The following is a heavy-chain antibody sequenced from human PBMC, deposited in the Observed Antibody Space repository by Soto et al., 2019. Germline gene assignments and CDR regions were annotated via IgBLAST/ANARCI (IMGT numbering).Heavy chain of an antibody. CDR3: ARSSLSYGSSSDY. Sequence: SLRLSCAASGFTFSSYSMNWVRQAPGKGLEWVSSISSSSSYIYYADSVKGRFTISRDNAKNSLYLQMNSLRAEDTAVYYCARSSLSYGSSSDYWGQGTLVTVSS. CDR2: ISSSSSYI. V-gene: IGHV3-21*01. J-gene: IGHJ4*02. D-gene: IGHD6-6*01. CDR1: GFTFSSYS.